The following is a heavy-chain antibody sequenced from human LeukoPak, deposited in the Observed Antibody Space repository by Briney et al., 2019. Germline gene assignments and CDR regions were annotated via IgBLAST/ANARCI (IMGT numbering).Heavy chain of an antibody. V-gene: IGHV1-69*13. Sequence: GASVKVSCKASGGTFSSYAISWVRQAPGQGLEWMGGIIPIFGTANYAQKFQGRVTITADESTSTAYMELSSLRSKDTAMYYCATAQYSACEQLHYRCQGKLVLVSS. CDR2: IIPIFGTA. D-gene: IGHD5-12*01. J-gene: IGHJ4*02. CDR1: GGTFSSYA. CDR3: ATAQYSACEQLHY.